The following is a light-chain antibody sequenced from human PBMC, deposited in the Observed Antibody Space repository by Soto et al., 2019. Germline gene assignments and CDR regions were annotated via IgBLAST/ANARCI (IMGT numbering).Light chain of an antibody. J-gene: IGLJ1*01. CDR1: SSNIGNNY. CDR2: ENN. CDR3: GTWDSSLSAEV. Sequence: QSVLKQPPSVSAAPGQKVTISCSGSSSNIGNNYVSWYQQLPGTAPKLLIYENNKRPSGIPDRFSGSKSGTSATLGITGLQTGDEADYYCGTWDSSLSAEVFGTGTKVTVL. V-gene: IGLV1-51*02.